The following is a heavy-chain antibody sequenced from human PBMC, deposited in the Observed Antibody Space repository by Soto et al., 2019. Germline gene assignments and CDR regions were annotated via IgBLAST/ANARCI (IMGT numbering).Heavy chain of an antibody. CDR2: ISGYNGNT. CDR3: ARAASSAVSLFDS. Sequence: QVQLVQSGAEVKKPGASVKVSCKASGYTFTSSGISGVRQAPGQGLEWMGWISGYNGNTNYAQKFQGRVTMTSDTSTSTAYMELRSLRSNDTAVYFCARAASSAVSLFDSWGQGTLVTVSS. CDR1: GYTFTSSG. D-gene: IGHD4-17*01. V-gene: IGHV1-18*01. J-gene: IGHJ4*02.